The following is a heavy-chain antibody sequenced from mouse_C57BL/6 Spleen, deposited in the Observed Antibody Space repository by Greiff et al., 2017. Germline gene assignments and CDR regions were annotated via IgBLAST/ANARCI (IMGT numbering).Heavy chain of an antibody. Sequence: VQLVESGPGLVQPSQSLSITCTVSGFSLTSYGVHWVRQSPGKGLEWLGVIWSGGSPDYNAAFISRLSISKDNSKSQVFFKMNSLQADDTAIYYCARNWDSNFPWFAYWGQGTLVTVSA. CDR3: ARNWDSNFPWFAY. D-gene: IGHD2-5*01. V-gene: IGHV2-2*01. J-gene: IGHJ3*01. CDR1: GFSLTSYG. CDR2: IWSGGSP.